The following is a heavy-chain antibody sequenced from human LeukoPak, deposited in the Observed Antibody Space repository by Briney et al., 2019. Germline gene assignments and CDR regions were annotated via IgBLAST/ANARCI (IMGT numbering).Heavy chain of an antibody. CDR1: GGSISSSSYY. J-gene: IGHJ4*02. CDR2: IYYSGST. D-gene: IGHD3-9*01. Sequence: TTSETLSLTCTVSGGSISSSSYYWGWIRQPPGKGLEWIGSIYYSGSTYYNPSLKSRVTISVDTSKNQFSLKLSSVTAADTAVYYCARYRYFDWLLLEPDPPNFDYWGQGTLVTVSS. V-gene: IGHV4-39*07. CDR3: ARYRYFDWLLLEPDPPNFDY.